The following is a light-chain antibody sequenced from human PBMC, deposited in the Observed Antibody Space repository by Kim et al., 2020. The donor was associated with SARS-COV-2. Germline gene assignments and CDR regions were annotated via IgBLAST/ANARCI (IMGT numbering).Light chain of an antibody. CDR3: SSYTRSSTNYV. CDR1: SSDVGSYNY. CDR2: AVS. V-gene: IGLV2-14*03. J-gene: IGLJ1*01. Sequence: QSVLTQPASVSGSPGQSITISCTGTSSDVGSYNYVSWYQQHPGKAPKLMIYAVSNRPSGVSNRFSGSESGNTASLTISGLQAEDEADYYCSSYTRSSTNYVFRTGTKVTVL.